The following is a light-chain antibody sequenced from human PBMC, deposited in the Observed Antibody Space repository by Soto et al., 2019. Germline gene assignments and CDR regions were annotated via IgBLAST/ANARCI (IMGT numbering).Light chain of an antibody. V-gene: IGKV1-39*01. J-gene: IGKJ1*01. CDR3: QQGFSSLWT. CDR2: GAS. CDR1: QTVSRF. Sequence: DIQMTQSPSSLSASVGDRVTITCRASQTVSRFLNWYQHKPGKAPKLLIYGASSLQSGVPSRFNGSGSGTDFTLTISGLQPEDSETSSCQQGFSSLWTFGQGTKVDIK.